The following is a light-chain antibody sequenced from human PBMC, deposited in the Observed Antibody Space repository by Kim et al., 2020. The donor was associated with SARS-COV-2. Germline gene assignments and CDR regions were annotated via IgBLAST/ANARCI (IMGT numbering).Light chain of an antibody. CDR3: LNNNSAPPRT. Sequence: DIQMTQSPPSLSASVGDRVTITCRASQGISNYLAWYQQKPGKVPKLLISVASTLQSGVPSRFSGSASGTDFTLTISSLQPEDVATYYCLNNNSAPPRTVGRGNKVESK. V-gene: IGKV1-27*01. J-gene: IGKJ1*01. CDR1: QGISNY. CDR2: VAS.